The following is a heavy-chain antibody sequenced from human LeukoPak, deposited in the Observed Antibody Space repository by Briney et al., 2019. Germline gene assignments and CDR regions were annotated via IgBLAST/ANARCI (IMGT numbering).Heavy chain of an antibody. J-gene: IGHJ4*02. CDR1: GFTFSSYE. D-gene: IGHD3-3*01. CDR3: ARDSLDFWSGYYFDY. CDR2: ISSSGSTI. Sequence: GGSLRLSCAASGFTFSSYEMNWVRQAPGKGLEWVSYISSSGSTIYYAAASQGRLTSSRDNPKNSRYLQMNSLRAGDTAVYYCARDSLDFWSGYYFDYGGQGTLVTVSS. V-gene: IGHV3-48*03.